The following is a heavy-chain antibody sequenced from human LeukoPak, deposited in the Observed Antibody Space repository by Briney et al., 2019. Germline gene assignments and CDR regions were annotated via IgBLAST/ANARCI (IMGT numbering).Heavy chain of an antibody. CDR1: GGSTFTSSYC. Sequence: KASETLSLTCSVSGGSTFTSSYCWGWIRQPPGKGLEWIGYIYYSGSTNYNPSLQSRVTMSVDTSKNQFSLKLNSVTAADTAVYYCARDEGRGSGTFSFSFDPWGQGTLVTVSS. V-gene: IGHV4-61*01. J-gene: IGHJ5*02. CDR3: ARDEGRGSGTFSFSFDP. CDR2: IYYSGST. D-gene: IGHD3-10*01.